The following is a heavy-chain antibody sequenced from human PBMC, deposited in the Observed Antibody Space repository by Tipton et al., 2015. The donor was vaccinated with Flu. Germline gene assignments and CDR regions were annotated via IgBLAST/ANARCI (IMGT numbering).Heavy chain of an antibody. CDR2: TSYDGSNK. CDR1: GFTFSSYG. Sequence: SLRLSCAASGFTFSSYGMHWVRQAPGKGLEWVAVTSYDGSNKYYADSVKGRFTISRDNSKNTLYLQMNSLRAEDTAVYYCAKDAHLWFGEYYFDYWGQGTLVTVSS. J-gene: IGHJ4*02. D-gene: IGHD3-10*01. CDR3: AKDAHLWFGEYYFDY. V-gene: IGHV3-30*18.